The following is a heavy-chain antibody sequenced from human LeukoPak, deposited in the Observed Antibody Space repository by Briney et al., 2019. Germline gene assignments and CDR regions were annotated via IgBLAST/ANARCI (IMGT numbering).Heavy chain of an antibody. CDR3: ARHFCGGDCYSFYYYYYGMDV. CDR1: GGSISSSSFY. D-gene: IGHD2-21*02. Sequence: PPETLSLTCTVSGGSISSSSFYWGWIRQPPGKGLEWIGTIYYSGSTYYNPSLRSRVTISVDMSKNQFSLNLSSVTAADTAVYYCARHFCGGDCYSFYYYYYGMDVWGQGTTVTVSS. CDR2: IYYSGST. V-gene: IGHV4-39*01. J-gene: IGHJ6*02.